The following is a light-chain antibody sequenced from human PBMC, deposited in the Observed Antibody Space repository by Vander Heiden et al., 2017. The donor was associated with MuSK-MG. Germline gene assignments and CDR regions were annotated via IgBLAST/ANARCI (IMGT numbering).Light chain of an antibody. CDR2: DVS. CDR1: SSDVGGYNY. CDR3: CSYAGSYSWV. Sequence: QSALTQPRSVSGSPGQSVTISCTGSSSDVGGYNYAACYHQHTAKPPNLMIYDVSSRPSAVPDRFSGSKSGNTASLTISGLQAEDEADYYCCSYAGSYSWVFGGGTKLTVL. V-gene: IGLV2-11*01. J-gene: IGLJ3*02.